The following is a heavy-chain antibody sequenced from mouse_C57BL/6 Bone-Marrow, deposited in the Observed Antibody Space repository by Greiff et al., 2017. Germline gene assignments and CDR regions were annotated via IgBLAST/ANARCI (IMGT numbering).Heavy chain of an antibody. CDR3: AREAPFFPADFDY. CDR1: GYTFTDYY. Sequence: VKLQESGPELVKPGASVKISCKASGYTFTDYYINWVKQRPGQGLEWIGWIFPGSGSTYYNEKFKGKATLTVDKSSSTAYMLLSSLTSEDSAVYFCAREAPFFPADFDYWGQGTTLTVSS. J-gene: IGHJ2*01. CDR2: IFPGSGST. V-gene: IGHV1-75*01.